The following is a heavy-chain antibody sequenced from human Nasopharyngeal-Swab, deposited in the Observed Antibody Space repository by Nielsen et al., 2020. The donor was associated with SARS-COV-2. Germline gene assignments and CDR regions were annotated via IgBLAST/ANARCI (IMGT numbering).Heavy chain of an antibody. J-gene: IGHJ5*02. CDR1: GGSISSYY. V-gene: IGHV4-59*01. Sequence: SETLSLTCTVSGGSISSYYWSWIRQTPGKGLEWIGYIYYSGSTNYNPSLKSRVTISVDTSKNQFSLKLSSVTAADTAVYYCARVIIYDSSGYYNWFDPWGQGTLVTVSS. CDR2: IYYSGST. D-gene: IGHD3-22*01. CDR3: ARVIIYDSSGYYNWFDP.